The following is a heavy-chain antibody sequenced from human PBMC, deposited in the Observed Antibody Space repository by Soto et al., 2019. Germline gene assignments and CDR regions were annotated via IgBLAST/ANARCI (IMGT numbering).Heavy chain of an antibody. D-gene: IGHD2-15*01. CDR1: GFSFSSYS. V-gene: IGHV3-21*01. J-gene: IGHJ5*02. Sequence: GGSLRLSCAASGFSFSSYSMNWVRQAPGKGLEWVSSISSSTSYINYADSVKGRFTISRDNAKRSLYLQMNSLRAEDTAVYYCARGYTGYCSGGTCYWFDPWGQGTLVTVSS. CDR3: ARGYTGYCSGGTCYWFDP. CDR2: ISSSTSYI.